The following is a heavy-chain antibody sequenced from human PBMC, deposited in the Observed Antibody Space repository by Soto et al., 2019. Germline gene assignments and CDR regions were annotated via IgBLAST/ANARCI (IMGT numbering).Heavy chain of an antibody. D-gene: IGHD6-13*01. CDR1: GASISSSDYS. V-gene: IGHV4-39*01. J-gene: IGHJ4*02. CDR3: ARLRIAAQYHLDN. CDR2: TYYSGTS. Sequence: QVQLQESGPGLVKTSETLSLTCTVSGASISSSDYSGAWIRQSPGKGLEWIGTTYYSGTSHHNPSLRSIVTISVDPSKHQFSLKLTSVTAADTAIYYCARLRIAAQYHLDNWGQGTLVTFSS.